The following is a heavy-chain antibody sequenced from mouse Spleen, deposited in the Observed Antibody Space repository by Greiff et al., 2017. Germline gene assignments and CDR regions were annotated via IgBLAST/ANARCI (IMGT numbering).Heavy chain of an antibody. CDR2: ISYSGST. J-gene: IGHJ3*01. V-gene: IGHV3-2*02. Sequence: EVQLVESGPGLVKPSQSLSLTCTVTGYSITSDYAWNWIRQFPGNKLEWMGYISYSGSTSYNPSLKSRISITRDTSKNQFFLQLNSVTTEDTATYYCARGTATGFAYWGQGTLVTVSA. CDR1: GYSITSDYA. D-gene: IGHD1-2*01. CDR3: ARGTATGFAY.